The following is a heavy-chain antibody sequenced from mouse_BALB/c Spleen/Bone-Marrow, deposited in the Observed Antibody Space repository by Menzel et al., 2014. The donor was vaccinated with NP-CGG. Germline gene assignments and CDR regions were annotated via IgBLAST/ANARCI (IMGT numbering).Heavy chain of an antibody. D-gene: IGHD2-1*01. CDR2: ISSGGSYT. CDR1: VLAFSTYD. J-gene: IGHJ1*01. Sequence: DVQLVQSGGGSVNPGGSLQLSCAASVLAFSTYDMSWVCQTPEKSLESVAIISSGGSYTYYTDRVTGRFTVSRVNVRNTLYLQMNSLRSAYAAFYYYSRLDCNHHRYFDDWGAGTTVTVSA. V-gene: IGHV5-9*02. CDR3: SRLDCNHHRYFDD.